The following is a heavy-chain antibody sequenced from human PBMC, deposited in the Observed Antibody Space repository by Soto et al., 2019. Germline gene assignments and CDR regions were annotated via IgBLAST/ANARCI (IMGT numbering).Heavy chain of an antibody. CDR3: ARGLGGASAYKSYGMDV. V-gene: IGHV1-69*13. D-gene: IGHD1-26*01. CDR1: GGTFSSYA. Sequence: EASVKVSFKASGGTFSSYAISWLRQAPGQGLEWMGGIIPIFGTANYAQKFQGRVTITADESTSTAYVELSSLRSEDTAVYYCARGLGGASAYKSYGMDVWGQGTTVTVSS. J-gene: IGHJ6*02. CDR2: IIPIFGTA.